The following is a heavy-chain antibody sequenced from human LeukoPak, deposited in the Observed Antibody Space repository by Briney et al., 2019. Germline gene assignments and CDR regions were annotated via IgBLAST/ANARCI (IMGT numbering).Heavy chain of an antibody. CDR3: AKDLSYESSGSVIDN. CDR2: VNWHGTT. CDR1: GFIFEDYT. Sequence: GGPLRLSCAASGFIFEDYTMHWVRQVPGKTLEWVSLVNWHGTTYYADSLKGRFTISRDNSKNSLYLQMDSLRTEDTALYYCAKDLSYESSGSVIDNWGLGTLVSVSS. J-gene: IGHJ4*02. V-gene: IGHV3-43*01. D-gene: IGHD3-22*01.